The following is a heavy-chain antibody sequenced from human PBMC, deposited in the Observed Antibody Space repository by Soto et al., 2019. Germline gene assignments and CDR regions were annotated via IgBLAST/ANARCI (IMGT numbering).Heavy chain of an antibody. J-gene: IGHJ5*02. Sequence: TSETLSLTCSVSGDSISNSRFYWAGIRQPPGEGLEWIGSIYHTGNAYYNPSLKSRVTISVDTSKNQFSLKLTSVTAADAALYYCARDFFDSSDYTTNWFDPWGQGTLVT. CDR1: GDSISNSRFY. CDR3: ARDFFDSSDYTTNWFDP. D-gene: IGHD3-22*01. V-gene: IGHV4-39*01. CDR2: IYHTGNA.